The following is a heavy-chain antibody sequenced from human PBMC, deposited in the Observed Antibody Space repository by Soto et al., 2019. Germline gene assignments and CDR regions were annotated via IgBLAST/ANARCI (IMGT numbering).Heavy chain of an antibody. D-gene: IGHD3-9*01. CDR2: INPNSGGT. CDR1: GYTFTGYY. V-gene: IGHV1-2*04. Sequence: GASVKVSCKASGYTFTGYYMHWVRQAPGQGLEWMGWINPNSGGTNYAQKFQGWVTMTRDTSISTAYMELSRLRSDDTAVYYCARGDTLRYFDWFPNPLHYWGQGTLVTVSS. J-gene: IGHJ4*02. CDR3: ARGDTLRYFDWFPNPLHY.